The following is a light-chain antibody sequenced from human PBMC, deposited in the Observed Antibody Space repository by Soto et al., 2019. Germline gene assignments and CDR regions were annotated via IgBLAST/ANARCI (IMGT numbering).Light chain of an antibody. CDR1: SSDVGSYDY. Sequence: QSVLIQPPSVSGSPGQSVTISCTGTSSDVGSYDYVSWYQQHPGTVPKPMIYNVNTQPSGVPDRFSGSKSGNTASLTISGLQAEDEADYYCCSYAGSYTYVFGTGTKGTVL. CDR2: NVN. J-gene: IGLJ1*01. CDR3: CSYAGSYTYV. V-gene: IGLV2-11*01.